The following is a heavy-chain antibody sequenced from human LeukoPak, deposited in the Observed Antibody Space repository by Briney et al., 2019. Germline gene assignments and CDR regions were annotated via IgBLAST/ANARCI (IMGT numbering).Heavy chain of an antibody. CDR1: GYSFTDYH. Sequence: ASVKVSCKASGYSFTDYHIHWVRQAPGQGLEWMGWISAYNGNTNYAQKLQGRVTMTTDTSTSTAYMELRSLRSDDTAVYYCARDLCSGGSCYSVGGYWGQGTLVTVSS. D-gene: IGHD2-15*01. CDR3: ARDLCSGGSCYSVGGY. J-gene: IGHJ4*02. V-gene: IGHV1-18*04. CDR2: ISAYNGNT.